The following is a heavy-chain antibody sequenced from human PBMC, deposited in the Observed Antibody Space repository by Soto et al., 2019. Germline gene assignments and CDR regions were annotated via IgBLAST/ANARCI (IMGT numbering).Heavy chain of an antibody. CDR3: AREVHSSWYYYYYMDV. D-gene: IGHD6-13*01. Sequence: SETLSLTCTVSGGSISSYYWSWIRQPPGNGLEWIGYIYYSGSTNYNPSLKSRVTISVDTSKNQFSLKLSSVTAADTAVYYCAREVHSSWYYYYYMDVWGKGTTVTVSS. CDR2: IYYSGST. J-gene: IGHJ6*03. CDR1: GGSISSYY. V-gene: IGHV4-59*01.